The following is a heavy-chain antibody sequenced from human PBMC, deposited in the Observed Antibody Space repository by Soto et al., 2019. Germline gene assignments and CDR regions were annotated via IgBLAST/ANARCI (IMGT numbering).Heavy chain of an antibody. V-gene: IGHV1-46*01. J-gene: IGHJ4*02. D-gene: IGHD2-15*01. CDR1: GYTFTNYY. CDR2: INPNGGGT. Sequence: GASVKVSCKASGYTFTNYYIHRVRQAPGQGLEWMGLINPNGGGTIYARTFQGRLTLTSDTSTSTVDLELSSLRSGDTAVYFCARGRMVIRDFDSWGQGTLVTVSS. CDR3: ARGRMVIRDFDS.